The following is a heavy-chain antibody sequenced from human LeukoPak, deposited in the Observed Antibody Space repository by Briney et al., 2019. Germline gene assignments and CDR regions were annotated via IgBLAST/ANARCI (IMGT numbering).Heavy chain of an antibody. J-gene: IGHJ5*02. CDR1: GGTFSSYA. D-gene: IGHD3-16*02. CDR3: ARDYDYVWGSYRSRGFDP. V-gene: IGHV1-69*05. Sequence: SSVKVSCKASGGTFSSYAISWVRQAPGQGLEWMGRIIPIFGTANYAQKFQGRVTITTDESTSTAYMELRSLRSDDTAVYYCARDYDYVWGSYRSRGFDPWGQGTLVTVSS. CDR2: IIPIFGTA.